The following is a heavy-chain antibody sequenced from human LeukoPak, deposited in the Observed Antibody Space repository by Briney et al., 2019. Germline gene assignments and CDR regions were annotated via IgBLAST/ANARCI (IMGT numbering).Heavy chain of an antibody. Sequence: SETLSLTCAVYGGSFSGYYWSWIRQPPGKGLEWIGYIYYSGSTNYNPSLKSRVTISVDTSKNQFSLKLSSVTAADTAVYYCARVLRGRYYYMDVWGKGTTVTVSS. J-gene: IGHJ6*03. D-gene: IGHD3-16*01. CDR3: ARVLRGRYYYMDV. CDR1: GGSFSGYY. V-gene: IGHV4-59*01. CDR2: IYYSGST.